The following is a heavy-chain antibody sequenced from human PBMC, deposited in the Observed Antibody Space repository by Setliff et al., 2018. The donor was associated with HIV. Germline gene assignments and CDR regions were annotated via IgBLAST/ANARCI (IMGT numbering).Heavy chain of an antibody. D-gene: IGHD2-2*01. CDR2: IDEHGTIT. CDR3: ARGKIVVVPAAMRPFDY. CDR1: GFTYNNYW. V-gene: IGHV3-74*01. Sequence: GGSLRLSCVASGFTYNNYWMHWVRQAPGKGLVWVSRIDEHGTITNYADSVKGRFTISRDNAKNTLYLQMNSLRAEDTAVYYCARGKIVVVPAAMRPFDYWGQGTLVTVSS. J-gene: IGHJ4*02.